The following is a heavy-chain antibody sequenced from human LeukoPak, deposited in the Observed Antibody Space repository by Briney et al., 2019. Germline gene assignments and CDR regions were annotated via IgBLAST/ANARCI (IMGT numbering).Heavy chain of an antibody. CDR2: IIPRFTP. J-gene: IGHJ4*02. CDR1: GGTFSNNA. Sequence: GSSVEVSCKASGGTFSNNAISWVRQAPGQGLEWMGGIIPRFTPNYAQHFQGRVTITTDEATTTAYLELSNLRSDDTAVYYCAGLGYSGYGPRSRFDNWGQGTLITVST. CDR3: AGLGYSGYGPRSRFDN. V-gene: IGHV1-69*05. D-gene: IGHD5-12*01.